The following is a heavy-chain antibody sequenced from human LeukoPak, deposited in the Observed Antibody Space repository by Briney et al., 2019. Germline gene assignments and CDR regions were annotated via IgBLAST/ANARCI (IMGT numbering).Heavy chain of an antibody. J-gene: IGHJ3*02. CDR2: IYYSGST. D-gene: IGHD6-13*01. V-gene: IGHV4-39*02. Sequence: PSETLSLTCTVSGGSISSSNYYWGWIRQPPGKGLEWIGSIYYSGSTYYNPSLKSRVTISVDTSKNHFSLKLNSVTAADTAVYYCASELGGAAAGTDAFDIWGQGTMVTVSS. CDR3: ASELGGAAAGTDAFDI. CDR1: GGSISSSNYY.